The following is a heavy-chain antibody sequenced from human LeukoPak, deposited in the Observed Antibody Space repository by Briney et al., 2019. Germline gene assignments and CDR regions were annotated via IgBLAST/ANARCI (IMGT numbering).Heavy chain of an antibody. Sequence: GGSLRLSCAASGFTFSSYAMHWVRQAPGKGLEWVAVISYDGSNKYYADSVKGRFTISRDNAKNSLYLQMNSLRDEDTAVYYCAREPPIKDYAMDVWGQGTTVIVSS. CDR1: GFTFSSYA. D-gene: IGHD1-14*01. CDR3: AREPPIKDYAMDV. V-gene: IGHV3-30-3*01. CDR2: ISYDGSNK. J-gene: IGHJ6*02.